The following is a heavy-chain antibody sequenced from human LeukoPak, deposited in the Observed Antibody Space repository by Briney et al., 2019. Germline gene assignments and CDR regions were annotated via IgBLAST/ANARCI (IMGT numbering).Heavy chain of an antibody. D-gene: IGHD1-14*01. V-gene: IGHV3-30*03. Sequence: GGSLRLSCAASGFTFSGYGMHWVRQAPGKGLEWVAVISYDGSNKYYADSVKGRFTISRDNSKDTLYLQMNSLRAEDTAVYYCARDRSGTIDYWGQGTLVTVSS. CDR3: ARDRSGTIDY. J-gene: IGHJ4*02. CDR1: GFTFSGYG. CDR2: ISYDGSNK.